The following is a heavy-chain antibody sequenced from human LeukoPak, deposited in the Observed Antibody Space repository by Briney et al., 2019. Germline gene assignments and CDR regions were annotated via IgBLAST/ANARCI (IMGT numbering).Heavy chain of an antibody. CDR3: AREGAASDIPD. J-gene: IGHJ4*02. V-gene: IGHV3-74*01. D-gene: IGHD2-21*02. Sequence: GGSLRLSCAASGFTFSRNWMHWVRQAPGKGLVWISLIKSDETITSYADSVKGRFTISRDNAKNTLYLQMNSLRAEDTAVYYCAREGAASDIPDWGQGTLVTVSS. CDR1: GFTFSRNW. CDR2: IKSDETIT.